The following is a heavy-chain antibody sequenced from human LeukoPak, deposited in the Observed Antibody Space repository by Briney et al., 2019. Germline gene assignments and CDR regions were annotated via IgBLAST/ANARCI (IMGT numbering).Heavy chain of an antibody. Sequence: SETLSLTCTVSGGSISSSTYYWGWIRQPPGKGLEWIGSMFYSGSTYYNSSLKSRVTISIDTSKNQFSLKLSSVTTSDSTVDYCSRLTHGYYFDYWGQGTLVTVSS. CDR3: SRLTHGYYFDY. V-gene: IGHV4-39*07. CDR2: MFYSGST. CDR1: GGSISSSTYY. J-gene: IGHJ4*02. D-gene: IGHD2-2*03.